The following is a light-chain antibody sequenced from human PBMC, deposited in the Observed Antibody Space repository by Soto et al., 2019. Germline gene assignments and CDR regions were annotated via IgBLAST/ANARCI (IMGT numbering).Light chain of an antibody. Sequence: EIVLTQSPGTLSLSPGERATLSCRASQSLSSNYLAWYQQKPGQAPRLLIYGASSRASGIPDRFSGSGSGTDFTLTISSLEPEDFAVYYCQQRSNWPLLTFGGGTKVEIK. V-gene: IGKV3D-20*02. CDR3: QQRSNWPLLT. CDR2: GAS. CDR1: QSLSSNY. J-gene: IGKJ4*01.